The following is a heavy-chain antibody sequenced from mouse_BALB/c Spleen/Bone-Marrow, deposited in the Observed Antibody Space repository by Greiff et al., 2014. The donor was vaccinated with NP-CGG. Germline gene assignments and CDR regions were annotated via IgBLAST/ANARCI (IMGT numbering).Heavy chain of an antibody. CDR1: GYAFTSYN. CDR2: IDPYSGGT. V-gene: IGHV1S135*01. D-gene: IGHD2-14*01. CDR3: SRGVLAYFDY. Sequence: VQLQQSGPELVKPGASVKVSCKASGYAFTSYNMNWVKQSHGKSLEWIGYIDPYSGGTNYNQKFRGKATLTVDKSSSTAYMHLNSLTSEDSAVYYCSRGVLAYFDYWGQGTTLTGSS. J-gene: IGHJ2*01.